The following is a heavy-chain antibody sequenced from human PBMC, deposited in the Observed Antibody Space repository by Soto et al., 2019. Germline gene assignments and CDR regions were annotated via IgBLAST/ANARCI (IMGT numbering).Heavy chain of an antibody. D-gene: IGHD2-8*02. CDR3: ARLVSTGWFDP. CDR2: IYYSGSA. J-gene: IGHJ5*02. Sequence: PSETLSLTCTVSGGSISNYYWSWIRQPPGMKLEYIGYIYYSGSANYSPSLKSRVTMSVDTSKNQFSLKLGSVTAADTAVYYCARLVSTGWFDPWGQGTLVTVSS. V-gene: IGHV4-59*01. CDR1: GGSISNYY.